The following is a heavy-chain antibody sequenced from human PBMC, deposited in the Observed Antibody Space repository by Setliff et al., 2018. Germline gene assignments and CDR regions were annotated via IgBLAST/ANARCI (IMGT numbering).Heavy chain of an antibody. D-gene: IGHD6-6*01. CDR1: GFTFSSYS. Sequence: GGSLRLSCAASGFTFSSYSMNWVRQAPGKGLEWVSSISSKNSYIYYADSVKGRFTISRDNAKSSLYLQVDRLRAEDTAVYYCARGRGAARPWVWFDPGGQGTLVTVSS. CDR3: ARGRGAARPWVWFDP. V-gene: IGHV3-21*01. CDR2: ISSKNSYI. J-gene: IGHJ5*02.